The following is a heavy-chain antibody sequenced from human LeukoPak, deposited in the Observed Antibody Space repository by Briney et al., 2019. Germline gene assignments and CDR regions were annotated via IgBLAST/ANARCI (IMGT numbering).Heavy chain of an antibody. D-gene: IGHD3-22*01. CDR1: GFTVSGNY. CDR2: IYSGGNT. CDR3: ARDGNYYDSSGYFFDY. V-gene: IGHV3-53*01. J-gene: IGHJ4*02. Sequence: GGSLRLSCAASGFTVSGNYMSWVRRAPGKGLEWVSVIYSGGNTYYADSVKGRFTISRDNSKNTLYLQMNSLRAEDTAVYYCARDGNYYDSSGYFFDYWGQGTLVTVSS.